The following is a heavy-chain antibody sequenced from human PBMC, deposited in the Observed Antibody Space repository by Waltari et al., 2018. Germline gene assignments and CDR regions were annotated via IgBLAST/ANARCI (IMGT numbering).Heavy chain of an antibody. D-gene: IGHD3-22*01. CDR2: ISSSSSTI. J-gene: IGHJ4*02. V-gene: IGHV3-48*01. CDR3: ARDPTYYYDSSGSTFDY. CDR1: GFTFSSYS. Sequence: EVQLVESGGGLVQPGGSLRPSCAASGFTFSSYSMNWVRQAPGKGLEWVSYISSSSSTISYADSVKGRFTISRDNAKNSLYLQMNSLRAEDTAVYYCARDPTYYYDSSGSTFDYWGQGTLVTVSS.